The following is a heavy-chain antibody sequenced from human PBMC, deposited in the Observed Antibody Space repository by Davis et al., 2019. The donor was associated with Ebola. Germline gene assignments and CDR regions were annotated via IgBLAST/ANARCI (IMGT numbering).Heavy chain of an antibody. CDR2: IFPGDSDT. V-gene: IGHV5-51*01. CDR3: ARGTNGYNPGGYFDS. Sequence: GESLKISCKASGYSFTSYWIVWVRQMPGKGLECMGIIFPGDSDTRYSPSFQGQVTISADKSINTAYLPWSSLKASDTAIYYCARGTNGYNPGGYFDSWGQGNLVTVS. D-gene: IGHD5-24*01. J-gene: IGHJ4*02. CDR1: GYSFTSYW.